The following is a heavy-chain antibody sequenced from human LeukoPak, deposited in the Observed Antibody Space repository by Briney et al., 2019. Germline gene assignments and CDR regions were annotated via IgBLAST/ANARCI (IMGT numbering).Heavy chain of an antibody. CDR2: IIPIFGTA. Sequence: SVKVSCKASGGTFSSYAISWVRQAPGQGLEWMGGIIPIFGTANYAQKFQGRVTITADKSTSTAYMELSSLRSEDTAVYYCASPAAHCGGDCYFDCWGREPWSPSPQ. D-gene: IGHD2-21*02. CDR1: GGTFSSYA. J-gene: IGHJ4*02. V-gene: IGHV1-69*06. CDR3: ASPAAHCGGDCYFDC.